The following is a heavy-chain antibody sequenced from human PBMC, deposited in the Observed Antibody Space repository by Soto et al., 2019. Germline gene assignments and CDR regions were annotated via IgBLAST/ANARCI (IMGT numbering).Heavy chain of an antibody. V-gene: IGHV1-8*02. D-gene: IGHD5-18*01. Sequence: AASVKVSCKASGYTFTSYAMHWVRQAPGQRLEWMGWMNPNSGNTGYAQKFQGRVTMTRNTSISTAYMELSSLRSEDTAVYYCARMRVTGYNSWWTHSTYYYYMDVWGKGTTVTVSS. J-gene: IGHJ6*03. CDR3: ARMRVTGYNSWWTHSTYYYYMDV. CDR2: MNPNSGNT. CDR1: GYTFTSYA.